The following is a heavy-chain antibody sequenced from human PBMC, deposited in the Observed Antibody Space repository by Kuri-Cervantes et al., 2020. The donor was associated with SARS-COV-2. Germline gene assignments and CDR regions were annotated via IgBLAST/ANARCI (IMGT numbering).Heavy chain of an antibody. J-gene: IGHJ4*02. CDR1: GFTFSSYE. Sequence: GESLKISCAASGFTFSSYEMNWVRQAPGKGLEWVSYISSSGSTIYYADSVKGRFTISRDNAKNSLFLQMNSLRAEDTAVYHCVKGSAASRPYYFDSWGQGTLVTVSS. D-gene: IGHD3-10*01. V-gene: IGHV3-48*03. CDR2: ISSSGSTI. CDR3: VKGSAASRPYYFDS.